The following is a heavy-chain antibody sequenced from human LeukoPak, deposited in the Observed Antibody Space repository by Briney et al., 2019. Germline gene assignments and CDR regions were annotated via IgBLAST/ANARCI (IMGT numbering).Heavy chain of an antibody. CDR1: GYTFTDYY. V-gene: IGHV1-2*02. J-gene: IGHJ4*02. Sequence: ASVKVSCKASGYTFTDYYMHWVRQAPGQGLEWMGWINPNSGDTNYVQKFQGRVTMTRDMSTSTVYMELSSLRSEDTAMYYCARDSGTYYDYWGQGTLVTVSS. CDR3: ARDSGTYYDY. D-gene: IGHD1-14*01. CDR2: INPNSGDT.